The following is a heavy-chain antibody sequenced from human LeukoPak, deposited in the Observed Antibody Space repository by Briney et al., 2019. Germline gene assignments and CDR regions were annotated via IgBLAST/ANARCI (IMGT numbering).Heavy chain of an antibody. V-gene: IGHV3-30-3*01. D-gene: IGHD2-2*01. Sequence: GGSLRLSCAASGFTFSSYAMHWVRQAPGKGLEWVAVISYDGSNKYYADSVKGRFTISRDNSKNTLYLQMNSLRAEDTAVYYCAKDIVVVPAAQDAFDIWGQGTMVTVSS. CDR3: AKDIVVVPAAQDAFDI. CDR2: ISYDGSNK. CDR1: GFTFSSYA. J-gene: IGHJ3*02.